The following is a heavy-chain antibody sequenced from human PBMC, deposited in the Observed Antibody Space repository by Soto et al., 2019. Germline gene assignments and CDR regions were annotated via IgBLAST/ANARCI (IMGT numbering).Heavy chain of an antibody. J-gene: IGHJ4*02. CDR3: ARALSVAATPGFDY. CDR1: GFSFSSYD. CDR2: IGTAGDT. D-gene: IGHD2-15*01. V-gene: IGHV3-13*01. Sequence: LRLSCAASGFSFSSYDMHWVRQATGKGLEWVSAIGTAGDTYYPGSVKGRFTISRENAKNSLYLQMNSLRAGDTAVYYCARALSVAATPGFDYWGQGTLVTVSS.